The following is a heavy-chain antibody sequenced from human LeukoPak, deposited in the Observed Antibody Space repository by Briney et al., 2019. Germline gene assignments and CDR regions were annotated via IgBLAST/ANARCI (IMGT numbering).Heavy chain of an antibody. CDR2: ISAYNGDT. CDR3: ARTSHYVDIAATIPYGIYYFDY. Sequence: GASVKVSCKVSGYTLTELSMHWVRQAPGQGLEWMGWISAYNGDTNYAQKLQGRVTMTTDASTSTAYMELRSLRSDDTAVYYCARTSHYVDIAATIPYGIYYFDYWGQGTLVTVSS. V-gene: IGHV1-18*01. J-gene: IGHJ4*02. CDR1: GYTLTELS. D-gene: IGHD5-12*01.